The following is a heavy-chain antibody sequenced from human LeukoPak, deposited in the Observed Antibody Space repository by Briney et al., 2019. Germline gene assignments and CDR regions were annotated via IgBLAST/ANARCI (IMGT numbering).Heavy chain of an antibody. V-gene: IGHV1-8*01. D-gene: IGHD3-10*01. CDR2: MNPNSGNT. CDR1: GYTFTSYD. CDR3: ARGSLWFGELLSSPRVGLVDP. J-gene: IGHJ5*02. Sequence: GASVKVSCKASGYTFTSYDINWVRQATGQGLEWMGWMNPNSGNTGYAQKFQGRVTITRNTSISTAYMELSSLRSEDTAVYYCARGSLWFGELLSSPRVGLVDPWGQGTLVTVSS.